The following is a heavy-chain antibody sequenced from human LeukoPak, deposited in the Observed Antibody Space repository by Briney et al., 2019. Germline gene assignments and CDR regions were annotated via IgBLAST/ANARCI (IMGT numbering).Heavy chain of an antibody. CDR1: GGTFNNYA. J-gene: IGHJ4*02. CDR3: AKDRTTVTPRGLDY. D-gene: IGHD4-17*01. CDR2: ISGSGGTT. Sequence: SCKASGGTFNNYAMSWVRQAPGKGLEWVSAISGSGGTTYYADSVKGRFTISRDNSKNTLYLQMNSLRAEDTAVYYCAKDRTTVTPRGLDYWGQGTLVTVSS. V-gene: IGHV3-23*01.